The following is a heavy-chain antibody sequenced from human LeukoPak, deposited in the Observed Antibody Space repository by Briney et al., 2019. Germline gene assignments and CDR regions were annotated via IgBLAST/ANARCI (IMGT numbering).Heavy chain of an antibody. CDR2: ISAYNGNT. Sequence: ASVKVSCKASGYTFTSYGISWVRQAPGQGLEWMGWISAYNGNTNYAQKLQGRVTMTTDTSTSTAYMELRSLRSEDTAVYYCARARITIFGVVINHYYYMDVWGKGTTVTVSS. J-gene: IGHJ6*03. CDR3: ARARITIFGVVINHYYYMDV. V-gene: IGHV1-18*01. D-gene: IGHD3-3*01. CDR1: GYTFTSYG.